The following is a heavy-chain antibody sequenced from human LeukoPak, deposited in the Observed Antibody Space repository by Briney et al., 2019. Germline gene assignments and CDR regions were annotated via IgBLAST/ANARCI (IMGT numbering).Heavy chain of an antibody. CDR1: GGSISSSSYY. CDR2: IYYSGST. CDR3: ARHRSGWLQSSFDY. J-gene: IGHJ4*02. D-gene: IGHD5-24*01. V-gene: IGHV4-39*01. Sequence: SETLSLTCTVSGGSISSSSYYWGWIRQPPGKGLEWIGNIYYSGSTYYNPSLKSRVTISVDTSKNQFSLKLSSVTAADTAVYYCARHRSGWLQSSFDYWGQGTLVTVSS.